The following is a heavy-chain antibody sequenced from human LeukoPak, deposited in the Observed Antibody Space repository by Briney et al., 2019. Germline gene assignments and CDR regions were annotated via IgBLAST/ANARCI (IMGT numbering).Heavy chain of an antibody. V-gene: IGHV3-30*18. Sequence: AGGSLRLSCEASGFTFTDYGMHWVRQAPGKGLEWLAVISYVESETYYADSVKGRFTISRDNSKNMVYLRMNSLRLEDTAFYYCAKDLYTSGGILDHWGQGTLVTVSS. J-gene: IGHJ4*02. CDR1: GFTFTDYG. CDR3: AKDLYTSGGILDH. CDR2: ISYVESET. D-gene: IGHD2-2*02.